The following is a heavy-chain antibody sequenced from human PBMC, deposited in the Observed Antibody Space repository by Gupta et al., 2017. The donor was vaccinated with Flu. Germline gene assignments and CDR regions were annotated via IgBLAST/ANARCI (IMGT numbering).Heavy chain of an antibody. Sequence: EVQLLESGGALVQPGGSLRLPCAASGYTFSSYGMSWVRQAPGKGLEWVSTFTRTGDTSYTDSVKGRFTISRDNSKNTLYLQMSSLRAEDTAIYYCAKDVPYGTTWYGRGESWGQGTLVTVSS. D-gene: IGHD6-13*01. J-gene: IGHJ5*02. CDR2: FTRTGDT. CDR1: GYTFSSYG. CDR3: AKDVPYGTTWYGRGES. V-gene: IGHV3-23*01.